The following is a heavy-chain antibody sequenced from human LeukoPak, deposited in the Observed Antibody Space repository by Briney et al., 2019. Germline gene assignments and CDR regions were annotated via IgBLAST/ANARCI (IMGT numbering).Heavy chain of an antibody. D-gene: IGHD3-9*01. V-gene: IGHV4-38-2*02. CDR2: IYHSGST. J-gene: IGHJ4*02. Sequence: PSETLSLTCTVSGYSISSGYYWGWIRQPPGKGLEWIGSIYHSGSTYYNPSLKSRVTISVDTSKNQFSLKLSSVTAADTAVYYCATQCYDILTGYYFFDYWGQGTLVTVSS. CDR1: GYSISSGYY. CDR3: ATQCYDILTGYYFFDY.